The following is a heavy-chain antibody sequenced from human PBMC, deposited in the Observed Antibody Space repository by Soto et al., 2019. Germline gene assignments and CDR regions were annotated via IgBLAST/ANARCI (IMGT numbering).Heavy chain of an antibody. D-gene: IGHD2-15*01. V-gene: IGHV3-23*01. CDR3: AKCSGGSCDLSLGYYMDV. CDR1: GFTFSSYA. Sequence: PGGSLRLSCAASGFTFSSYAMSWVRQAPGKGLEWVSAISGSGGSTYYADSVKGRFTISRDNSKNTLYLQMNSLRAEDTAVYYCAKCSGGSCDLSLGYYMDVSGKATMVTVAS. J-gene: IGHJ6*03. CDR2: ISGSGGST.